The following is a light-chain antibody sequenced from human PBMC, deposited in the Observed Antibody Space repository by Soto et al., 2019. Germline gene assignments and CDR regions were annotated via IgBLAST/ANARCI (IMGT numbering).Light chain of an antibody. CDR1: QSVSSSY. J-gene: IGKJ1*01. Sequence: VLTQSPGTLALSLGERATLSCGASQSVSSSYLAWYQHRPGQAPRLLIFGASSRATGIPDRFSGTGSGTDFTLTISRLEPEDFAVYYCQQYGNSGTFGQGTKVDIK. CDR3: QQYGNSGT. V-gene: IGKV3-20*01. CDR2: GAS.